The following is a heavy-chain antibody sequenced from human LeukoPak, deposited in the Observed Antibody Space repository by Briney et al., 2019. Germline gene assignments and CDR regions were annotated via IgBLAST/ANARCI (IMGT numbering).Heavy chain of an antibody. CDR3: ARDPLRWLQNNYYYYYMDV. J-gene: IGHJ6*03. Sequence: GGSLRLSCAASGFTFSSYGMNWVRQAPGKGLEWVSYISSTSRTMYDADSVKGRFTISRDNAKNSLYLQMNSLRDEDTAVYYCARDPLRWLQNNYYYYYMDVWGKGTTVTVSS. V-gene: IGHV3-48*02. CDR2: ISSTSRTM. CDR1: GFTFSSYG. D-gene: IGHD5-24*01.